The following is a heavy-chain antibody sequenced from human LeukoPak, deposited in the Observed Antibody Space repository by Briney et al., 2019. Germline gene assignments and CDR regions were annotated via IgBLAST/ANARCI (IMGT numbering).Heavy chain of an antibody. V-gene: IGHV3-53*01. Sequence: GGSLRLSCAASGFTVSSNYMSWVRQAPGKGLEWVSVIYSGGSTYYADSVKGRFTISRDNSKNTLYLQMSSLRAEDTAVYYCARQWSGSFDYWGQGTLVSVSS. CDR1: GFTVSSNY. CDR2: IYSGGST. J-gene: IGHJ4*02. D-gene: IGHD3-10*02. CDR3: ARQWSGSFDY.